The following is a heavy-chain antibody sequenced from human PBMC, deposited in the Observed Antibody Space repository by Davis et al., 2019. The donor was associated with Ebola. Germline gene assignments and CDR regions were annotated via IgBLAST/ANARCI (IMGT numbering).Heavy chain of an antibody. V-gene: IGHV4-39*07. D-gene: IGHD2-2*01. CDR1: GGSISSGTYY. CDR2: IYYNERT. CDR3: ARGFVPAASYWFDP. J-gene: IGHJ5*02. Sequence: SETLSLTCSVSGGSISSGTYYWGWVRQPPGKGLEWIGAIYYNERTYYNPSLESRVTISLDTSKNQFSLKLRSVTAADTAVYYCARGFVPAASYWFDPWGQGTLVTVSS.